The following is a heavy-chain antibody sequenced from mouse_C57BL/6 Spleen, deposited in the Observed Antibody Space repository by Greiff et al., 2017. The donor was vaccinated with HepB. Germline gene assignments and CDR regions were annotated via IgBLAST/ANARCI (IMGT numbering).Heavy chain of an antibody. V-gene: IGHV1-55*01. Sequence: QVQLQQSGAELVKPGASVKMSCKASGYTFTSYWITWVKQRPGQGLEWIGDIYPGSGSTNYTEKFKSKATLTVDTSSSTAYMQLSSLTSEDSAVYYCARRPPTYDYDEGYAMDYWGQGTSVTVSS. D-gene: IGHD2-4*01. CDR2: IYPGSGST. J-gene: IGHJ4*01. CDR1: GYTFTSYW. CDR3: ARRPPTYDYDEGYAMDY.